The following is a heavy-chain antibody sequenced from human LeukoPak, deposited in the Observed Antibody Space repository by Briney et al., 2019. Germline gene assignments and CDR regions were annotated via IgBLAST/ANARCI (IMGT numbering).Heavy chain of an antibody. CDR2: INHSGST. CDR1: GGSFSGYY. CDR3: ARRYCTTASCYYFDY. V-gene: IGHV4-34*01. Sequence: PSETLSLTCAVYGGSFSGYYWSWIRQPPGKGLEWIGEINHSGSTNYNPSLKSRVTISVDTSKHQFSLKVNSVTAADTAVYYCARRYCTTASCYYFDYWGQGILVTVSS. J-gene: IGHJ4*02. D-gene: IGHD2-2*01.